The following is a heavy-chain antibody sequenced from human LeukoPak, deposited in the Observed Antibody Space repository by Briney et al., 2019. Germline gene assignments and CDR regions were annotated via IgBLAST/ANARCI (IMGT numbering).Heavy chain of an antibody. CDR1: GGSISTYY. CDR3: ARNLGPSDYGDSAGSRDY. D-gene: IGHD4-17*01. V-gene: IGHV4-59*12. Sequence: PSETLSLTCTVSGGSISTYYWSWIRQPPGKGLEWIGYIYYTGSTNYNPSLKSRVTISVDTSKSQFSLKLSSVTAADTAVYYCARNLGPSDYGDSAGSRDYWGQGTLVTVSS. CDR2: IYYTGST. J-gene: IGHJ4*02.